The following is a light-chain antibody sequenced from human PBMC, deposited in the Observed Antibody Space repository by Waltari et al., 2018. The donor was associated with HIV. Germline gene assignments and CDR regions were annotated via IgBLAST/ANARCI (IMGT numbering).Light chain of an antibody. CDR3: LQYSKWPT. V-gene: IGKV3-15*01. CDR2: GAS. CDR1: QSVSRN. J-gene: IGKJ4*01. Sequence: EIVMTQSPATLSVSPGERVILSCRASQSVSRNLAWYQKILGQAPRLLIYGASSRAAGIPARFSGSGSGTDFTLTISSLQSEDFAVYFCLQYSKWPTFGGGTKVEIK.